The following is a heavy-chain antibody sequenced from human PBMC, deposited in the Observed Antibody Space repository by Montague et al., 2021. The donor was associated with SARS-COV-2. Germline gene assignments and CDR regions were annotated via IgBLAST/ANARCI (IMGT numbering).Heavy chain of an antibody. V-gene: IGHV4-59*01. J-gene: IGHJ5*01. CDR3: ARERQYNGFGA. CDR2: IYYRGST. Sequence: SETLSLTCTVSGGSISSNYWSWIRQPPGRGLEWIGYIYYRGSTNYNPSLKSRITMSVDTSKNQFSLKVSSVIAADTAVYYCARERQYNGFGAWGQGKLVTVSS. D-gene: IGHD6-19*01. CDR1: GGSISSNY.